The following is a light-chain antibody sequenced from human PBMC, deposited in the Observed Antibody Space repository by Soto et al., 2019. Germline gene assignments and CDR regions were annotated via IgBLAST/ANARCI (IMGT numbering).Light chain of an antibody. Sequence: DIQMTQSPSSLSASVGDRVTITCRASQSILSHLNWYQQKPGKAPKLLIYAASSLQSGVPSRFSGSGSGTDFTLTISSLQPEDFATYYCQQSYSTPRGFGGGTKVDIK. CDR3: QQSYSTPRG. CDR1: QSILSH. J-gene: IGKJ4*02. CDR2: AAS. V-gene: IGKV1-39*01.